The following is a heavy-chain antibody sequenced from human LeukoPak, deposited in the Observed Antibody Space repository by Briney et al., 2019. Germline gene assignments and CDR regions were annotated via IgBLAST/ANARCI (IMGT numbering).Heavy chain of an antibody. CDR3: ARVSRIQLWTTFDY. J-gene: IGHJ4*02. Sequence: PETLSLTCTVSGGSISSYYWSWIRQPPGKGLEWIGYIYYSGSTNYNPSLKSRATISVDTSKNQFSLKLSSVTAADTAVYYCARVSRIQLWTTFDYWGQGTLVTVSS. CDR1: GGSISSYY. CDR2: IYYSGST. V-gene: IGHV4-59*01. D-gene: IGHD5-18*01.